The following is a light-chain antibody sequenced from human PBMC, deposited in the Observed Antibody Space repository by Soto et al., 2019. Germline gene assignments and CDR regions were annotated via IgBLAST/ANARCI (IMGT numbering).Light chain of an antibody. J-gene: IGKJ1*01. CDR2: HAS. V-gene: IGKV1-5*01. Sequence: DIQMTQSPSTLSASIGDTVTVDCRASQGISNWLAWYQQKPGKAPKLLIFHASSLESGVPSRFSGSGSGTEFTLTISSLQSDDFATYYCQQYSSYPTFGQGTKVDIK. CDR1: QGISNW. CDR3: QQYSSYPT.